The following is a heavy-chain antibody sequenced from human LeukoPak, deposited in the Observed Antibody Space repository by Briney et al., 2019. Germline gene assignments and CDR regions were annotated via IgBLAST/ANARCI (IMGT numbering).Heavy chain of an antibody. CDR1: GFTFSSYA. CDR3: VRETRFYDSRGYYPDY. CDR2: ISYDGNNK. D-gene: IGHD3-22*01. V-gene: IGHV3-30-3*01. Sequence: GRSLRLSCAASGFTFSSYAMHWVRQAPGKGLEWVAVISYDGNNKYYADSVKGRFTISRDKSENTLYLQMNSLRPEDTAVYYCVRETRFYDSRGYYPDYWGQGTLVTVSS. J-gene: IGHJ4*02.